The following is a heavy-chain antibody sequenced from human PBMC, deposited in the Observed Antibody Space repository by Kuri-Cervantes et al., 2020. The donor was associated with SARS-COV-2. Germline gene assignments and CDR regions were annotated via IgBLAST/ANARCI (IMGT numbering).Heavy chain of an antibody. CDR1: GGSFSGYY. V-gene: IGHV4-34*01. D-gene: IGHD3-22*01. Sequence: SQTLSLTCAVYGGSFSGYYWSWIRQPPGKGLEWIGEINHSGSTNYNPSLKSRVTISVDTSKNQFSLKLSSLTAADTAVYYCARTYGLLRYVYYMDVWGKGTAVTVSS. J-gene: IGHJ6*03. CDR2: INHSGST. CDR3: ARTYGLLRYVYYMDV.